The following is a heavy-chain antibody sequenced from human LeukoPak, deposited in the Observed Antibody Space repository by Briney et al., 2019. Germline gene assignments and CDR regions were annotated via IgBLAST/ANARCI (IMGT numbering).Heavy chain of an antibody. CDR3: ARTFGVDLDY. V-gene: IGHV1-2*02. CDR1: GYTFTCYY. D-gene: IGHD3-3*01. Sequence: GAAVKVSCKASGYTFTCYYMHWGRQAPGQGLEWMGWINPNSGGTNYAQKFQGRVTMTRDTSISTAYMELSRLRSDDTAVYYCARTFGVDLDYWGQGTLVTVSS. CDR2: INPNSGGT. J-gene: IGHJ4*02.